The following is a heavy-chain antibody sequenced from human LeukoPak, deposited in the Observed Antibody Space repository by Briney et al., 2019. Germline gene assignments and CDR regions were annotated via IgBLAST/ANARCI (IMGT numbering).Heavy chain of an antibody. Sequence: PSQTLSLTCTVSGGPISSGDYYWSWIRQPPGKGLEWIGYIYYSGSTYYNPSLKSRVTISVDTSKNQFSPKLYSVTAADTAVYYCAKTEDNVLVVAARDAFDIWGQGTMVTVSS. CDR1: GGPISSGDYY. V-gene: IGHV4-30-4*01. CDR3: AKTEDNVLVVAARDAFDI. J-gene: IGHJ3*02. CDR2: IYYSGST. D-gene: IGHD2-15*01.